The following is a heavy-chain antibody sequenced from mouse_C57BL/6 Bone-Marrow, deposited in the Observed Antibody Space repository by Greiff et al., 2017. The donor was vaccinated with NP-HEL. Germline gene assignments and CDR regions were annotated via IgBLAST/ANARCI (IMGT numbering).Heavy chain of an antibody. J-gene: IGHJ2*01. Sequence: DVKLQESGPGLVKPSQSLSLTCSVTGYSITSGYYWNWIRQFPGNKLEWMGYISYDGSNNYNPSLKNRISITRDTSKNQFFLKLNSVTTEDTATYYCARDEGSSYYFDYWGQGTTLTVSS. CDR1: GYSITSGYY. CDR2: ISYDGSN. V-gene: IGHV3-6*01. D-gene: IGHD1-1*01. CDR3: ARDEGSSYYFDY.